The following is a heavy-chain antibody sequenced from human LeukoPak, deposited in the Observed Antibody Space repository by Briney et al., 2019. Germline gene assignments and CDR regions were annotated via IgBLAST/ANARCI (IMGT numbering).Heavy chain of an antibody. Sequence: PGGSLRLSCAASGFTFSSYAMHWVRQAPGKGLEWVAVISYDGSNKYYADSVKGRFTISRDNSKNTLYLQMNNLRAEDTAVYYCARTGESSGWYYFYYLGQGTPVTGS. CDR2: ISYDGSNK. V-gene: IGHV3-30*04. CDR1: GFTFSSYA. J-gene: IGHJ4*02. CDR3: ARTGESSGWYYFYY. D-gene: IGHD6-13*01.